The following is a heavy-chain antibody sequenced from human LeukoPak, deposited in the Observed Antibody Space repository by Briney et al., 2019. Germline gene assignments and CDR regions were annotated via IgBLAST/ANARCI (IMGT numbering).Heavy chain of an antibody. CDR1: GHSISSYY. CDR3: ASLSSAAYQPSSYYYYYYMDV. Sequence: PSETLSLTCTVSGHSISSYYWSWIRQPPGKGLEWIGEINHSGSTNYNPSLKSRVTISVDTSKNQFSLKLSSVTAADTAVYYCASLSSAAYQPSSYYYYYYMDVWGKGTTVTISS. V-gene: IGHV4-34*01. D-gene: IGHD2-2*01. J-gene: IGHJ6*03. CDR2: INHSGST.